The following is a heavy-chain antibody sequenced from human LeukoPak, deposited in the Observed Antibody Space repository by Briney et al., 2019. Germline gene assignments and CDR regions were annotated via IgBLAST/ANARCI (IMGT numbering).Heavy chain of an antibody. J-gene: IGHJ4*02. CDR3: AKDYGIAAAGTYY. Sequence: GGSLRLSCAASGFTFSSYDMDWVRQAPGKGLEWVAVVSYDGSNKYYANSVKGRFTISRDNSKNTLYLQMNSLRAEDTAVYYCAKDYGIAAAGTYYWGQGTLVTVSS. D-gene: IGHD6-13*01. V-gene: IGHV3-30*18. CDR1: GFTFSSYD. CDR2: VSYDGSNK.